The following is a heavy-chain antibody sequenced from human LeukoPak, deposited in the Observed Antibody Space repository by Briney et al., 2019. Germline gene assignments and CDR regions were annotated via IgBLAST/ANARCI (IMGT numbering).Heavy chain of an antibody. Sequence: GGSLRLSCAASGFTFSNYAMNSVRQAPWKGLDGVSSITGIGGDAYYADSVKGRFTISSANSKNTLDLQMNSLRAEDTAVYYCAKGLNACSGSSCYYFFDFWGQGALITVSS. D-gene: IGHD2-15*01. J-gene: IGHJ4*02. CDR2: ITGIGGDA. V-gene: IGHV3-23*01. CDR1: GFTFSNYA. CDR3: AKGLNACSGSSCYYFFDF.